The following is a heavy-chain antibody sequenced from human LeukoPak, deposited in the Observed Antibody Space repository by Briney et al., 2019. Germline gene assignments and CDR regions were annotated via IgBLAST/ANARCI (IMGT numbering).Heavy chain of an antibody. CDR2: INYSGST. CDR3: ARIEYYYYYMDV. J-gene: IGHJ6*03. CDR1: GGSISSYY. V-gene: IGHV4-59*01. Sequence: PSETLSLTCTVSGGSISSYYWSWIRQPPGKGLEWIGYINYSGSTNYNPSLKSRVTISVDTSKNQFSLKLSSVTAADTAAYYCARIEYYYYYMDVWGKGTTVTVSS.